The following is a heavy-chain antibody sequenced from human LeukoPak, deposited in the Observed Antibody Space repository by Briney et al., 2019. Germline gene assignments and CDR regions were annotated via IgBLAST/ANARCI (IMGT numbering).Heavy chain of an antibody. D-gene: IGHD2/OR15-2a*01. V-gene: IGHV3-48*01. CDR1: GFAFTSYT. CDR2: ITSSSSTI. J-gene: IGHJ4*02. CDR3: ARNFDS. Sequence: GGSLRLSCAASGFAFTSYTMNWVRQAPGKGLEWVSYITSSSSTIYYADSVKGRFTMSRDNAENSLYLQMNSLRAEDTAVYYCARNFDSWGQGTLVTVSS.